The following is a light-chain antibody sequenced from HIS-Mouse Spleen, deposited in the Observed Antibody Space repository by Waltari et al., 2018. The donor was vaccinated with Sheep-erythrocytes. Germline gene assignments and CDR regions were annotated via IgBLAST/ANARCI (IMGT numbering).Light chain of an antibody. V-gene: IGLV2-11*02. CDR2: DYS. CDR3: CSDAGSYNHV. CDR1: SSDVGGYNY. J-gene: IGLJ1*01. Sequence: QSALTQPRPVSGSPGQAVPISCTGTSSDVGGYNYVSWYQQHPGKSPKLMIYDYSKRPSGVTDHVSGSQSGVTASLTISALQAEDEADYYCCSDAGSYNHVFSTGTKVTVL.